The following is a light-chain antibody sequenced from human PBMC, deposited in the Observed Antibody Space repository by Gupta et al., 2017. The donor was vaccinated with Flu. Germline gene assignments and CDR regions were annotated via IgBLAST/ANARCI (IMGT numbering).Light chain of an antibody. V-gene: IGKV3-15*01. CDR2: GAS. CDR1: QSVDKN. J-gene: IGKJ2*01. Sequence: EVVLTQSPATLSVSLGERATLSCRASQSVDKNLAWYQQKPGQAPRLIIFGASNRATGCPARFSGSGSGTEFTLTISGLQSEDFAVYYCQQFGDTFGQGTKL. CDR3: QQFGDT.